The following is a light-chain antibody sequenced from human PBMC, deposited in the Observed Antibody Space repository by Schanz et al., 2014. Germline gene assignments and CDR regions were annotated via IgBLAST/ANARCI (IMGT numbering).Light chain of an antibody. CDR3: RGYTSSSSRFLG. Sequence: QSALTQPPSASGSPGQSVTISCTGTSSDIGSYNYVSWYQQHPGKAPKLMISEVTKRPSGVPDRSSGSKSGNTASLAISGLQTEDEAELYCRGYTSSSSRFLGFGGGAKLTV. CDR1: SSDIGSYNY. CDR2: EVT. J-gene: IGLJ2*01. V-gene: IGLV2-8*01.